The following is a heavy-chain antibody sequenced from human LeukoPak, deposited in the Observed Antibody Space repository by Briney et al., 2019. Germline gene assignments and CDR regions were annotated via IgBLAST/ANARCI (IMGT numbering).Heavy chain of an antibody. J-gene: IGHJ3*02. Sequence: SVKVSCKASGFTFTSSAMQWVRQARGQRLEWIGWIVVGSGNTNYALKFQERVTITRDMSTSTAYMELSSLRSEDTAVYYCAADLGGWVSYALSAFDIWGQGTMVTVSS. CDR1: GFTFTSSA. D-gene: IGHD2-2*01. V-gene: IGHV1-58*02. CDR2: IVVGSGNT. CDR3: AADLGGWVSYALSAFDI.